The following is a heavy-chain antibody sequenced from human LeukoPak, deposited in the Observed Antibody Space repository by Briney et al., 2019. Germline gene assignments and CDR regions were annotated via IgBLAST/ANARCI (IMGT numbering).Heavy chain of an antibody. V-gene: IGHV3-7*01. CDR2: IMQDGNDK. CDR3: ARSFFQWNYGSCLDS. D-gene: IGHD1-7*01. Sequence: GGSLRLSCAASGFTFRTYCMSWVRQAPGKGLEWVANIMQDGNDKYYVDSVKGRFTISRENSKNTVYLQMNSLRHEDTAVYSCARSFFQWNYGSCLDSWGQGTLVTVSS. J-gene: IGHJ1*01. CDR1: GFTFRTYC.